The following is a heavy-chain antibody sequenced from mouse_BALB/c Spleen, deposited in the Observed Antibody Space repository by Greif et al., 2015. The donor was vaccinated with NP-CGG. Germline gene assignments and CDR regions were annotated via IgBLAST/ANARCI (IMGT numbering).Heavy chain of an antibody. J-gene: IGHJ4*01. V-gene: IGHV5-17*02. CDR2: ISSGSSTI. CDR3: ARYAGYDAMDY. CDR1: GFTFSSFG. Sequence: EVKVVESGGGLVQPGGSRKLSCAASGFTFSSFGMHWVRQAPEKGLEWVAYISSGSSTIYYADTVKGRFTISRDNPKNTLFLQMTSLRSEDTAMYYCARYAGYDAMDYWGQGTSVTVSS. D-gene: IGHD6-5*01.